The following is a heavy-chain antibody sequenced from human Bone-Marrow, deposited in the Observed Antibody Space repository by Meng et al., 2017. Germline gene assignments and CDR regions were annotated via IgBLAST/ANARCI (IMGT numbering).Heavy chain of an antibody. V-gene: IGHV3-23*01. CDR1: GFTFSSYA. CDR3: AKLPTQELPPYSSSWNYFDY. J-gene: IGHJ4*02. Sequence: GESLKISCAASGFTFSSYAMSWVRQAPGKGLEWVSAISGGGGSTYYADSVKGRFTISRDNSKNTLYLQMNSLRAEDTAVYYCAKLPTQELPPYSSSWNYFDYWGQGTLVTVSS. D-gene: IGHD6-13*01. CDR2: ISGGGGST.